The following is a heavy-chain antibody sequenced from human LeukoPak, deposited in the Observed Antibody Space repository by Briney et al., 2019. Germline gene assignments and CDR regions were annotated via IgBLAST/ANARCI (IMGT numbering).Heavy chain of an antibody. CDR3: ARVDTASDAFDI. CDR1: GGSISSYY. CDR2: IYYSGST. J-gene: IGHJ3*02. V-gene: IGHV4-59*01. D-gene: IGHD5-18*01. Sequence: SETLSLTCTVSGGSISSYYWSWIRQPPGKGLEWIGYIYYSGSTNYNPSLKSRVTISVDTSKNQFSLRLSSVTAAGTAVYYCARVDTASDAFDIWGQGTMVTVSS.